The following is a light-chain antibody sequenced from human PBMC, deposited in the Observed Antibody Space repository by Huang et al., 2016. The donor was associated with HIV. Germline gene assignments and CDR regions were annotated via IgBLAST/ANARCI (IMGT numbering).Light chain of an antibody. CDR1: QDISNY. Sequence: DIQMTQSPSSLSQSVGDRVTITCQASQDISNYLNWYQQKPGKAPKLLIYDESHLESGVPARFSGGGSGTDYTFTISSLRPEDVATYYCQQYDNLPLTFGGGTTVEIK. J-gene: IGKJ4*01. CDR3: QQYDNLPLT. V-gene: IGKV1-33*01. CDR2: DES.